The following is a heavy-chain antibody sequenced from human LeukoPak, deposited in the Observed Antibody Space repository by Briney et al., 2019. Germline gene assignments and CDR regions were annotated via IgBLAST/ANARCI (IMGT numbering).Heavy chain of an antibody. CDR1: GFTFSSYS. V-gene: IGHV3-48*01. J-gene: IGHJ4*02. CDR3: ARDTKYAFDN. CDR2: IGISSGNT. Sequence: GGSLRLSCAASGFTFSSYSRNWVRQAPGKGLEWISYIGISSGNTKYADSVKGRFNISGDKAQNSVYLQMNSLRVEDTAVYYCARDTKYAFDNWGQGPLVSVSS. D-gene: IGHD2-2*01.